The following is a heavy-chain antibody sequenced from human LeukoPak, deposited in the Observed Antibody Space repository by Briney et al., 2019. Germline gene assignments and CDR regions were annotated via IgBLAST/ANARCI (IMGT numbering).Heavy chain of an antibody. Sequence: PSETLSLTCTVSGGSVSGYYWSWIRRPPGKGLEWIGYIYYSGNTKYNPSLKSRVTMSVDTSKNQFSLRLSSVTAADTAVYYCARHNYYDSSGYYPLGYWGQGTLVTVSS. CDR2: IYYSGNT. CDR1: GGSVSGYY. J-gene: IGHJ4*02. CDR3: ARHNYYDSSGYYPLGY. D-gene: IGHD3-22*01. V-gene: IGHV4-59*08.